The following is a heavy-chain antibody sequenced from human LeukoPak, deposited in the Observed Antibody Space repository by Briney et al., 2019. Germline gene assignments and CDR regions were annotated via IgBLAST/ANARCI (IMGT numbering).Heavy chain of an antibody. CDR3: ARYCSGGSCLDY. Sequence: GGSLRLSCAASGFTVSSNYMSWVRQAPGKGLEWVSVIYSGGSTYYADSVKGRFTISRDNSKNTLYLLMNSLRAEDTAVYYCARYCSGGSCLDYWGQGTLVTVSS. J-gene: IGHJ4*02. D-gene: IGHD2-15*01. CDR2: IYSGGST. CDR1: GFTVSSNY. V-gene: IGHV3-66*01.